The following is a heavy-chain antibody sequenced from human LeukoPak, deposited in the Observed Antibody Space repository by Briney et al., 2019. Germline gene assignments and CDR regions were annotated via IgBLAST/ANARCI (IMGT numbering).Heavy chain of an antibody. Sequence: GGSLRLSCAASLFTVTNYAMYWVRQAPGKGLGWVSAISGRDDSTYYADSVKGRFTISRDTSKNTLFLQMNSLRAEDTAVYYCLKWGDYDILTGYYDPDYWGQGPLVTVSS. J-gene: IGHJ4*02. D-gene: IGHD3-9*01. CDR3: LKWGDYDILTGYYDPDY. CDR2: ISGRDDST. V-gene: IGHV3-23*01. CDR1: LFTVTNYA.